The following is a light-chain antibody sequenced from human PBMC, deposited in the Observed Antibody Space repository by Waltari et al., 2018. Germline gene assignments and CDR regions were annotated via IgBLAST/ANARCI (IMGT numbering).Light chain of an antibody. CDR2: TAS. V-gene: IGKV1-39*01. CDR3: QQSYNLPRT. J-gene: IGKJ1*01. Sequence: DIQMTQSPSSLSASVGARVTTTCRARPNSINYLNWYQQKPGKAPNILIYTASSVKNGVPSRFSGRGSGTDFTLTISSLQPEDFATFYCQQSYNLPRTFGQGTKVEIK. CDR1: PNSINY.